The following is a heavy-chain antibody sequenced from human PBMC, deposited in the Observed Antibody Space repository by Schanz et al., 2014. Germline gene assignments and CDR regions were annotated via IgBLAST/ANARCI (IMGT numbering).Heavy chain of an antibody. J-gene: IGHJ4*02. V-gene: IGHV4-34*08. D-gene: IGHD3-10*01. Sequence: QVQLVESGGGLVKPGGSLRLSCAASGFTFSDHFMSWIRQAPGKGLEWIGEINHSGGTNYNPSLKSRVTMSVDTSKNQFSLILTSVTAADTAVYYCELITLDRGVRNDYWGQGTLVSVSS. CDR3: ELITLDRGVRNDY. CDR1: GFTFSDHF. CDR2: INHSGGT.